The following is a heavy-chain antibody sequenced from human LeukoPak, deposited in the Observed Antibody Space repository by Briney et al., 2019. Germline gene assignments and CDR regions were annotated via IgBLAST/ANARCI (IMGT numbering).Heavy chain of an antibody. CDR3: ARDFYDSSGYYYDY. V-gene: IGHV3-21*01. CDR2: ISGSSIYK. J-gene: IGHJ4*02. D-gene: IGHD3-22*01. Sequence: GGSLRLSCAASGFIFSDFYMDWVRQAPGKGLEWVSSISGSSIYKYYADSVKGRFTISRDNAKNSLYLQMNSLRAEDTAVYYCARDFYDSSGYYYDYWGQGTLVTVSS. CDR1: GFIFSDFY.